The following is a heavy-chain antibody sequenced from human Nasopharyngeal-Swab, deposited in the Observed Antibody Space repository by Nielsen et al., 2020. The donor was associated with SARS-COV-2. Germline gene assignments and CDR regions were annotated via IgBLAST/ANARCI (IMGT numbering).Heavy chain of an antibody. CDR1: GGSINSYY. D-gene: IGHD5-18*01. J-gene: IGHJ6*02. Sequence: SETLSLTCAVYGGSINSYYWSWVRQPPGKGLEWIGYIYYSGSTNYNPSLKSRVTISVDTSKNQFSLKVRSVTAADTAVYYCARVATGMGFYYYYGMDVWGPGTTVTVSS. CDR3: ARVATGMGFYYYYGMDV. CDR2: IYYSGST. V-gene: IGHV4-59*13.